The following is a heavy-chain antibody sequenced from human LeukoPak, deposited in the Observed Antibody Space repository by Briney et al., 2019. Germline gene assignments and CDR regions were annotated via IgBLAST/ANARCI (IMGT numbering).Heavy chain of an antibody. Sequence: ASVKVSCKASGYTFTSYYMHWVRQAPGQGLEWMGIINPSGGGTNYAQKFQGRVTMTRDTSISTAYMELSRLRSDDTAVYYCARGAMVRGVFDYWGQGTLVTVSS. D-gene: IGHD3-10*01. CDR2: INPSGGGT. CDR3: ARGAMVRGVFDY. CDR1: GYTFTSYY. J-gene: IGHJ4*02. V-gene: IGHV1-2*02.